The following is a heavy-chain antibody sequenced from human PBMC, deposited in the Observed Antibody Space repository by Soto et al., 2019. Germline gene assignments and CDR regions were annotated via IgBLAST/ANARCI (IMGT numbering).Heavy chain of an antibody. Sequence: LRLSGAASGFTFSSYAMSWVRQASGKGPEWVSAISGSGSTFYADSVKGRFTISRDNSKNTLYLQMNSLRAEYTAVYYCEKEKDYDYVRGSYRYTSDYLGQETLDTVSS. D-gene: IGHD3-16*02. CDR3: EKEKDYDYVRGSYRYTSDY. J-gene: IGHJ4*02. V-gene: IGHV3-23*01. CDR1: GFTFSSYA. CDR2: ISGSGST.